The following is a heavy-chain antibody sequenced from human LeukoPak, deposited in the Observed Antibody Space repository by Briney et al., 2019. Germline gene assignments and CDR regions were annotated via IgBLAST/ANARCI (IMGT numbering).Heavy chain of an antibody. V-gene: IGHV3-21*01. CDR1: GFTFSSYS. Sequence: GGSLRLSCAASGFTFSSYSMNWVRQASGKGLEWVSSISSSSSYIYYADSVKGRFTISRDNAKNSLYLQMNSLRAEDTAVYYCARGRKPNYYDSSGYCYDYWGQGTLVTVSS. J-gene: IGHJ4*02. D-gene: IGHD3-22*01. CDR2: ISSSSSYI. CDR3: ARGRKPNYYDSSGYCYDY.